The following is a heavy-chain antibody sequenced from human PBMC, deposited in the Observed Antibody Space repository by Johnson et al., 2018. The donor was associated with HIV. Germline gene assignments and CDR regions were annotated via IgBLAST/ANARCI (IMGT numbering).Heavy chain of an antibody. Sequence: SGFSFSDYYMTWIRQAPGKGLEWVSYISSSGASIYYADSVKGRFTISRDNAKNSLYLQMNSLRAEDTAVYYCARVITIFRVAPRYAFDIWGQGTMVTVSS. J-gene: IGHJ3*02. V-gene: IGHV3-11*04. CDR1: GFSFSDYY. CDR2: ISSSGASI. CDR3: ARVITIFRVAPRYAFDI. D-gene: IGHD3-3*01.